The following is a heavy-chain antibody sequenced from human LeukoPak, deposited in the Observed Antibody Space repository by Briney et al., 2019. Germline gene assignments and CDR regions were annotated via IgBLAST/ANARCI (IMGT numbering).Heavy chain of an antibody. V-gene: IGHV4-30-2*01. CDR1: GGSISSGGYS. Sequence: PSQTLSLTCTVSGGSISSGGYSWNWIRQPPGTDLEWIRYIYHSGNTYYNPSLKSRVTISVDRSKNQFSLKLTSVTAADTAVYYCAGGGDSSGFYYYFDSWGQGTLVTVSS. CDR2: IYHSGNT. J-gene: IGHJ4*02. D-gene: IGHD3-22*01. CDR3: AGGGDSSGFYYYFDS.